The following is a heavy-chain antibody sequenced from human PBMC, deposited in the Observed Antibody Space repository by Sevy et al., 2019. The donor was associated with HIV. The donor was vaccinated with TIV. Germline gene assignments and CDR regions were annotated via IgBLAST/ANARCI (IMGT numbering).Heavy chain of an antibody. CDR1: GFIFSNFA. Sequence: GGSLRLSCTVSGFIFSNFAMHWVRQAPGEGLEWVAVTSYDGSHKYYADYVKGRFTVSRDNSRNILSLEMNSLRRDDTAVYYCARGENDDEFFQYWGQGTLVTVSS. J-gene: IGHJ1*01. V-gene: IGHV3-30*04. CDR2: TSYDGSHK. CDR3: ARGENDDEFFQY. D-gene: IGHD1-26*01.